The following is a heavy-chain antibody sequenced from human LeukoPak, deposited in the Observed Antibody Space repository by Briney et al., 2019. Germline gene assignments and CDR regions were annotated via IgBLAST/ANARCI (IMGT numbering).Heavy chain of an antibody. Sequence: PGGSQRLPCAASGFTFSSYSMNWVRQAPGKGLEWVSSISSSSSYIYYADSVKGRFTISRDNAKNSLYLQMNSLRAEDTAVYYCARAHSGWYDYWGQGTLVTVSS. D-gene: IGHD6-19*01. CDR2: ISSSSSYI. CDR1: GFTFSSYS. CDR3: ARAHSGWYDY. V-gene: IGHV3-21*01. J-gene: IGHJ4*02.